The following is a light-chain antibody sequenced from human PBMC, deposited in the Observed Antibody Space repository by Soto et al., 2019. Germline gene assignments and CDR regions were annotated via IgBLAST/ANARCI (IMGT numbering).Light chain of an antibody. V-gene: IGKV3-20*01. CDR2: GAS. CDR1: QGVSSSTTTTY. Sequence: EIVLTQSPGTLSLSPGERATLSCRASQGVSSSTTTTYLAWYQQKPGQAPRLLIYGASSRATGIPDRFSGSGSGTDFTLTISSLEPEDSAVYHCQQYGGSPPFTFGPGTKVDIK. CDR3: QQYGGSPPFT. J-gene: IGKJ3*01.